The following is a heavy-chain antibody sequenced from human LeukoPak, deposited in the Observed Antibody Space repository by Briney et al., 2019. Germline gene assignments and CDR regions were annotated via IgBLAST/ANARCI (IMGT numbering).Heavy chain of an antibody. CDR3: VKGSTYDSSGYYESDAFDI. CDR2: ISSNGGST. V-gene: IGHV3-64D*06. D-gene: IGHD3-22*01. J-gene: IGHJ3*02. CDR1: GFTFSSYA. Sequence: GGSLRLSCSASGFTFSSYAMHWVRQAPGKGLEYVSAISSNGGSTYYADSVKGRFTISRDNFKNTLYLQMSSLRAEDTAVYYCVKGSTYDSSGYYESDAFDIWGQGTMVTVSS.